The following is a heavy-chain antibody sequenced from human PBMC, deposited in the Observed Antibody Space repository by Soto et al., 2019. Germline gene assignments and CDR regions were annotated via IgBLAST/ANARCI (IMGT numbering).Heavy chain of an antibody. J-gene: IGHJ5*02. D-gene: IGHD3-16*01. CDR3: ARERGKPPQNWFDP. Sequence: EASVKVSCKASGYTFTGCYMHWVRQAPGQGLEWMGWINPNSGGTNYAQKFQGWVTMTRDTSISTAYMELSRLRSDDTAVYYCARERGKPPQNWFDPWGQGTLVTVSS. CDR2: INPNSGGT. CDR1: GYTFTGCY. V-gene: IGHV1-2*04.